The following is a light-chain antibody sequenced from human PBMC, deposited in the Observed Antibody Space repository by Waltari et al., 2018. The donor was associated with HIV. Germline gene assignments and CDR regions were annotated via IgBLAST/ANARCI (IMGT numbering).Light chain of an antibody. CDR2: SNN. V-gene: IGLV1-44*01. CDR1: SSNLGSKT. Sequence: QSVLTHPPSASRAPGQSVIISSSGSSSNLGSKTVHWYRQPPGTAPKLLTYSNNQRPSGVPDRFSGSKSGTSASLAISGLQSGDEADYYCAAWEDSLNGPNYVFGSGTTVTVL. CDR3: AAWEDSLNGPNYV. J-gene: IGLJ1*01.